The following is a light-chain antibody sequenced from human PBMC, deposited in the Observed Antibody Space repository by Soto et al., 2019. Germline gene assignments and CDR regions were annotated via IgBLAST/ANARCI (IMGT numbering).Light chain of an antibody. CDR2: SAS. J-gene: IGKJ4*01. V-gene: IGKV3-15*01. Sequence: EIVLTQSPATLSVSAGGTVTLSCRASQSIRTNVAWYQQKPGQAPRLLIYSASTRATGIPARFSGSGSGTEFTLTISSLQSEDFAVYYCQQYNNWPLTFGGGTKVDIK. CDR3: QQYNNWPLT. CDR1: QSIRTN.